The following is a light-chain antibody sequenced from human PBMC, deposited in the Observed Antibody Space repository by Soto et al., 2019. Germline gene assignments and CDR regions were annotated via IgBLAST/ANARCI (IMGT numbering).Light chain of an antibody. Sequence: QLVLTQPPSVSGAPGQRVTISCTGSSSNIGAGYDVHWYQQLPGTAPKLLIHGNSNRPSGVPDRFSGSKSGTSASLAITGLQAEDEADYYCQSYDSSLSVVVFGGGTKLTVL. CDR3: QSYDSSLSVVV. V-gene: IGLV1-40*01. CDR2: GNS. CDR1: SSNIGAGYD. J-gene: IGLJ2*01.